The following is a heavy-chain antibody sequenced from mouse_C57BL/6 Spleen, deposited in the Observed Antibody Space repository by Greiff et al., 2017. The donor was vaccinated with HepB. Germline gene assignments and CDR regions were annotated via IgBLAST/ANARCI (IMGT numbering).Heavy chain of an antibody. CDR2: IYPGDGDT. J-gene: IGHJ3*01. D-gene: IGHD2-4*01. Sequence: VQLVESGPELVKPGASVKISCKASGYAFSSSWMNWVKQRPGKGLEWIGRIYPGDGDTNYNGKFKGKATLTADKSSSTAYMQLSSLTSEDSAVYFCASLYDYDGFFAYWGQGTLVTVSA. V-gene: IGHV1-82*01. CDR3: ASLYDYDGFFAY. CDR1: GYAFSSSW.